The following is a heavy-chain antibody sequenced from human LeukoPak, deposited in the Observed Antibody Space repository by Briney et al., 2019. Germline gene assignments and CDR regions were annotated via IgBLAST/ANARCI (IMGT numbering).Heavy chain of an antibody. Sequence: SETLSLTCTVSGYSISSGYYWGWIQQPPGKGLEWIGSIYHSGSTYYNPSLKSRVTISVDTSKNQFSLKLSSVTAADTAVYYCASVMDTAMVTGGAFDIWGQGTMVTVSS. CDR1: GYSISSGYY. J-gene: IGHJ3*02. V-gene: IGHV4-38-2*02. CDR3: ASVMDTAMVTGGAFDI. CDR2: IYHSGST. D-gene: IGHD5-18*01.